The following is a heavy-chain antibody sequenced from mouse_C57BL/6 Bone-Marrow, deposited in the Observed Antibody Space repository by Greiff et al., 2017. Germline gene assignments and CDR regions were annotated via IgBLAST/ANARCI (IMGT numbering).Heavy chain of an antibody. CDR2: IYPGDGDT. V-gene: IGHV1-80*01. Sequence: VKLMESGAELVKPGASVKISCKASGYAFSSYWMNWVKQRPGKGLEWIGQIYPGDGDTNYNGKFKGKATLTADKSSSTAYMQLSSLTSEDSAVYFCARYRRGWYFDVWGTGTTVTVSS. CDR3: ARYRRGWYFDV. J-gene: IGHJ1*03. CDR1: GYAFSSYW.